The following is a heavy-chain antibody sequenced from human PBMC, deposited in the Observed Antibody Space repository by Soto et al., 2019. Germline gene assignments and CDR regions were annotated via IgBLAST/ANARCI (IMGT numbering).Heavy chain of an antibody. D-gene: IGHD3-22*01. Sequence: PGESLKISCQGSGYIFTTSWIGWVRQMPGKGLEWMGVIYPGDSDTRYSPSFRGHVTISVTKSITTVFLQWSSLRASDTAMYYCARQIYDSDTGPNFQYYFDSWGQGTPVTVSS. V-gene: IGHV5-51*01. CDR1: GYIFTTSW. CDR3: ARQIYDSDTGPNFQYYFDS. CDR2: IYPGDSDT. J-gene: IGHJ4*02.